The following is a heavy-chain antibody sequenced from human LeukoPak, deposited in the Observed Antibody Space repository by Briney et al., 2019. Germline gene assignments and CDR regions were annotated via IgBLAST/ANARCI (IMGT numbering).Heavy chain of an antibody. V-gene: IGHV4-34*01. D-gene: IGHD3-22*01. CDR2: INHSGST. CDR1: GGSFSGYY. Sequence: SETLSLTCAVYGGSFSGYYWSWIRQPPGKGLEWIGEINHSGSTNYNPSLKSRVTISVDTSKNQFSLKLSSVTAADTAVYYCARRRRYAYYYDSNGYSYYFDYWGQGTLVTVSS. CDR3: ARRRRYAYYYDSNGYSYYFDY. J-gene: IGHJ4*02.